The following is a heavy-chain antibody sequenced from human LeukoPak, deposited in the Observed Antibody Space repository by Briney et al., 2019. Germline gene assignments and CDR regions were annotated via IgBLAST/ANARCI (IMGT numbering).Heavy chain of an antibody. CDR3: AKPVQYSSSWYGWFDP. CDR2: ISGSGGST. Sequence: PGGSLRLSCAASGFTFSSYAMSWVRQAPGKGLEWVSAISGSGGSTYYADSVKGRFTISRDNSKNTLYLQMNSLRAEDTAVYYCAKPVQYSSSWYGWFDPWGQGTLVTVSS. V-gene: IGHV3-23*01. CDR1: GFTFSSYA. J-gene: IGHJ5*02. D-gene: IGHD6-13*01.